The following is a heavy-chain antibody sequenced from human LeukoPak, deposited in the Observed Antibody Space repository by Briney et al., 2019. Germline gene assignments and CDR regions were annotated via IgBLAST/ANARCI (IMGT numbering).Heavy chain of an antibody. CDR3: ARDWIDRSLDY. CDR1: GFILRVYN. V-gene: IGHV3-33*08. Sequence: PGGSVRLSCAASGFILRVYNIHCVRQAPGKGLEWVAVLSPHGNYEYYADSVQGRFTLSRDDSKNTVYLQMNTLRDEDTAVYYCARDWIDRSLDYWGLGTLVTVSS. CDR2: LSPHGNYE. J-gene: IGHJ4*02. D-gene: IGHD2-2*03.